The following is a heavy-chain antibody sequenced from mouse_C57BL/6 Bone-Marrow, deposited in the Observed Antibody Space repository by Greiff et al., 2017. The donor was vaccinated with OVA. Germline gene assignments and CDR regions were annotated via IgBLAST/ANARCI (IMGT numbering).Heavy chain of an antibody. CDR3: TRGDSSAWYIDD. CDR2: IYPRSGNT. Sequence: QVQLQQSGAELVRPGASVKLSCKASGYTFTSYGISWVKQRTGQGLEWIGEIYPRSGNTYYNEKFKGKATLTEDKSSSTAYMELRSLTSDDSAVYCCTRGDSSAWYIDDWGTGTTVTVSS. V-gene: IGHV1-81*01. CDR1: GYTFTSYG. D-gene: IGHD1-1*01. J-gene: IGHJ1*03.